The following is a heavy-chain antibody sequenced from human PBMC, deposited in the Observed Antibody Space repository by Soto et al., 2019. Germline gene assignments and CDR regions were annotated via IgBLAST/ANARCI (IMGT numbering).Heavy chain of an antibody. J-gene: IGHJ6*02. Sequence: QVQLVQSGAEVKKPGASVKVSCKASGYTFTSYGISWVRQAPGQGLEWMGWISAYNGNTNYAQKLQGRVTMTTDTSASTAYMELRSLRSDDTAVYYCARVVLVPAANDGYGMDVWGQGTTVTVSS. CDR2: ISAYNGNT. V-gene: IGHV1-18*01. D-gene: IGHD2-2*01. CDR3: ARVVLVPAANDGYGMDV. CDR1: GYTFTSYG.